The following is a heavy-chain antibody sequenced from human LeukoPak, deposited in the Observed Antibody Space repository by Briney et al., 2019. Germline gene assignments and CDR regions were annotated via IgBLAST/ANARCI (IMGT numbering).Heavy chain of an antibody. CDR2: IYYCGTT. Sequence: SETLSLTCAVYGGSFSGYYWSWIRQPPGKGLEWIANIYYCGTTYYNPSLKSRVIISVDTSKNQFSLELSSVTAADTAVYYCARGNSAYTVFDYWGRGTLVTVSS. D-gene: IGHD3-16*01. CDR3: ARGNSAYTVFDY. CDR1: GGSFSGYY. V-gene: IGHV4-34*01. J-gene: IGHJ4*02.